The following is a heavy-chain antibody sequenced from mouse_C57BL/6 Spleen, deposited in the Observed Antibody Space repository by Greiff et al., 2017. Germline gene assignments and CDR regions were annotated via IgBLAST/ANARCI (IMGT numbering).Heavy chain of an antibody. CDR2: ISSGSSTI. CDR1: GFTFSDYG. D-gene: IGHD3-3*01. V-gene: IGHV5-17*01. CDR3: ARDRDGDYFDY. J-gene: IGHJ2*01. Sequence: DVKLVESGGGLVQPGGSLKLSCAASGFTFSDYGMHWVRQAPEKGLEWVAYISSGSSTIYYADTVKGRFTISRDNAKNTLFLQMTSLRSEDTAMYYCARDRDGDYFDYWGQGTTLTVSS.